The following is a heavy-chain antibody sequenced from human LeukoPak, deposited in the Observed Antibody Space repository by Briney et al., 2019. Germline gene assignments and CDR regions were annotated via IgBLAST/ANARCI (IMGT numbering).Heavy chain of an antibody. Sequence: PGGSLRLSCAASGFTFSSYWMSWVRQAPGKGLEWVANIKQDGSEKYYVDSVKGRFTISRDNAKNSLYLQMNSLRAEDTAVYYCARGPSSSWYSDWFDPWGQGTLVTVSS. V-gene: IGHV3-7*01. D-gene: IGHD6-13*01. CDR3: ARGPSSSWYSDWFDP. CDR2: IKQDGSEK. CDR1: GFTFSSYW. J-gene: IGHJ5*02.